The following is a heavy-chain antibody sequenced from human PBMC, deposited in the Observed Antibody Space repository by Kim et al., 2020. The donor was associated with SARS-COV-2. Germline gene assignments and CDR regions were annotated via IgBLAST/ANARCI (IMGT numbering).Heavy chain of an antibody. CDR3: VRGEYSNGWIEYFEH. CDR2: INAGGNRR. D-gene: IGHD6-19*01. CDR1: GYMFTSYY. Sequence: ASVKVSCTASGYMFTSYYLHWVRQAPGQGPEWMGFINAGGNRRDYAQKFQGRVTMTRDTSTSTVYMELRSLRFEDTAMYYCVRGEYSNGWIEYFEHWGQGTLVTVSS. J-gene: IGHJ1*01. V-gene: IGHV1-46*01.